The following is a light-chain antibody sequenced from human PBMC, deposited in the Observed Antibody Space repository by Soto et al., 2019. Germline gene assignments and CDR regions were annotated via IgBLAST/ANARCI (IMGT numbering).Light chain of an antibody. CDR3: QQSPWA. Sequence: EIVLTQSPATLSLSPGERATLSWRASQSVSSYLAWYQQKPGQAPRLLIYDASNRATGIPARFSGSGSGTDFTLTISSLEPEDFAVYYCQQSPWAFGQGTKVEIK. J-gene: IGKJ1*01. CDR2: DAS. CDR1: QSVSSY. V-gene: IGKV3-11*01.